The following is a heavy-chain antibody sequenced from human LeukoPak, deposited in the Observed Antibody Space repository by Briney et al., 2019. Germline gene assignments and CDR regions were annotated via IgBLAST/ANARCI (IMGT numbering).Heavy chain of an antibody. Sequence: ASVKVFCKASGYTFTSYGISWVRQAPGQGLEWMGWISAYNGNTNYAEKLQGRVTMTTDTSTSTAYMELRSLRSDDTAVYYCAGRRYYYDSSGLQYDAFDIWGQGTMVTVSS. CDR1: GYTFTSYG. CDR2: ISAYNGNT. D-gene: IGHD3-22*01. CDR3: AGRRYYYDSSGLQYDAFDI. V-gene: IGHV1-18*01. J-gene: IGHJ3*02.